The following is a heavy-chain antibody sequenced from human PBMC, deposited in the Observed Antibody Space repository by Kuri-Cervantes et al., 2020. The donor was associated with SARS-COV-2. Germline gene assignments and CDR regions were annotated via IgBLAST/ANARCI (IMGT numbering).Heavy chain of an antibody. CDR2: ISSSSSYI. J-gene: IGHJ6*02. V-gene: IGHV3-21*01. CDR1: GFTFSSYS. Sequence: GESLKISCAASGFTFSSYSMNWVRQAPGKGLEWVSSISSSSSYIYYADSVKGRFTISRDNAKNSLYLQMNSPRAEDTAVYYCARVHSYGPQDYYYYGMDVWGQGTTVTVSS. D-gene: IGHD5-18*01. CDR3: ARVHSYGPQDYYYYGMDV.